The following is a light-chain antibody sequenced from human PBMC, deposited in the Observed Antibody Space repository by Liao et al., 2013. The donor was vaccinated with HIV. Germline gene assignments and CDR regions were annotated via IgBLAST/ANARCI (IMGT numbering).Light chain of an antibody. Sequence: SYELTQPPSVSVSPGQTARITCSGDALPKQYAYWYQQKPGQAPVLVIYKDTERPSGIPERFSGSSSGTTLTLTISGVQAEDEADYHCQSADSSGTYRVFGGGTKLTVL. CDR1: ALPKQY. CDR2: KDT. J-gene: IGLJ3*02. CDR3: QSADSSGTYRV. V-gene: IGLV3-25*03.